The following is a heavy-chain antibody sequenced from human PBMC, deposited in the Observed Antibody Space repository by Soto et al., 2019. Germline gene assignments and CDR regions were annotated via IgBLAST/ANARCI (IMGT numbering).Heavy chain of an antibody. D-gene: IGHD3-10*01. J-gene: IGHJ4*02. CDR2: IYHSGST. CDR3: ARRWGEGRVDY. V-gene: IGHV4-4*02. Sequence: QVQLQESGPGLVKPSGTLSLTCAVSGASISSSNWWSWVRQPPGKGLEWIGEIYHSGSTNYNPSLRXRXTXAXXKSRNQFSLKLSSVTAADTAVYYCARRWGEGRVDYWGQGTLVTVSS. CDR1: GASISSSNW.